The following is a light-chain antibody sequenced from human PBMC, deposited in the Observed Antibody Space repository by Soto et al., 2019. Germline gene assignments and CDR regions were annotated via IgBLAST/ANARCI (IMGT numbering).Light chain of an antibody. CDR1: QSVSRSY. CDR2: GAS. Sequence: EIVLTQSPGTLSLSPGERATLSCRASQSVSRSYLAWYQQKPGQAPRLLIFGASSRATGIPDRFSGSESGTDFTLTISRLESEDFAVYYCQQYDTSPLTFGGGTKVEIK. V-gene: IGKV3-20*01. J-gene: IGKJ4*01. CDR3: QQYDTSPLT.